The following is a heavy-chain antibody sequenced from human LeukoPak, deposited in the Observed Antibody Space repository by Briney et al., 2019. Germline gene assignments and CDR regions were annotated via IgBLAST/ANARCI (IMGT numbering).Heavy chain of an antibody. Sequence: SETLSLTCTVSGGSISSYYWSWIRQPAGKGLEWIGRIYTSGSTNYNPSLTSRVTMSVDTSNNQFSLKLSSVTAADTAVYYCARERRYCSSTSCYIDYWGQGTLVTVSS. D-gene: IGHD2-2*02. CDR3: ARERRYCSSTSCYIDY. V-gene: IGHV4-4*07. CDR2: IYTSGST. J-gene: IGHJ4*02. CDR1: GGSISSYY.